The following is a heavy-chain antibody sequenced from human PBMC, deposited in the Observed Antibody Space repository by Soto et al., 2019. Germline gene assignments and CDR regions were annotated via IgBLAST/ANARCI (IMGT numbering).Heavy chain of an antibody. CDR3: ARHNYGSGSTYFDY. CDR1: GGSISSYY. Sequence: SETLSLTCTVSGGSISSYYWSWIRQPPGKGLEWIGYIYHSGNTNYNPSLKSRVTISVDTSKNQFSLKLNSMTAADTAVYYCARHNYGSGSTYFDYWGQGTLVTVSS. V-gene: IGHV4-59*08. CDR2: IYHSGNT. J-gene: IGHJ4*02. D-gene: IGHD3-10*01.